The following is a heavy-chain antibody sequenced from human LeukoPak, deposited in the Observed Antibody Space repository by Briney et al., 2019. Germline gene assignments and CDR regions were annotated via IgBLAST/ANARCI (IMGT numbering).Heavy chain of an antibody. V-gene: IGHV4-34*01. CDR2: INHSGST. D-gene: IGHD6-19*01. CDR3: ARLHLVSSGWYPMADS. Sequence: SETLSLTCSVYGGSFSGHYWSWIRQPPGKGLEWIGEINHSGSTNYTPSLKSRVTISVDTSKNQFSLKLSSVTAADTAVYYCARLHLVSSGWYPMADSWGQGTLVTVSS. CDR1: GGSFSGHY. J-gene: IGHJ4*02.